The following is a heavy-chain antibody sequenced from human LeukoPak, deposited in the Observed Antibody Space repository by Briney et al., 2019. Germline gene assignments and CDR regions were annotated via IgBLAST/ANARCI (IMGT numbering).Heavy chain of an antibody. CDR3: ARRVSTGNVYSWFDP. V-gene: IGHV3-48*02. Sequence: PGGSLRLSCAASGFTFSTYSMSWLRQAPGKGLEWISYITSSSSTIYYADSVKGRFTISRDNAKNSLYLQMNSLRHEDTAVYYYARRVSTGNVYSWFDPWGQGTLVTVSS. J-gene: IGHJ5*02. D-gene: IGHD3-9*01. CDR1: GFTFSTYS. CDR2: ITSSSSTI.